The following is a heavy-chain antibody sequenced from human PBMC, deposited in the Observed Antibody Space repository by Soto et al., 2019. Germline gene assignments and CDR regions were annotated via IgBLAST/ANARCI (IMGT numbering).Heavy chain of an antibody. V-gene: IGHV4-39*01. CDR3: ARQGRNTKIVLVKHYAADC. CDR1: SGSISITSYY. D-gene: IGHD3-22*01. Sequence: PSETLSLTSTVSSGSISITSYYWAWIRQPPGKGLEWIGAIYYDGTTYYTESLKSRVSISVDTSKNQFSLKVNSVTAADTAVYFCARQGRNTKIVLVKHYAADCWGQGTAVTVSS. J-gene: IGHJ6*02. CDR2: IYYDGTT.